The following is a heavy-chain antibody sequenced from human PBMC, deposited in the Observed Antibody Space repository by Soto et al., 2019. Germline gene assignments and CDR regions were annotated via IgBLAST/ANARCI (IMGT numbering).Heavy chain of an antibody. CDR2: ISTYNGNT. CDR3: ARDDNSGYYSVDFDY. Sequence: ASVKVSCKASGYIFINYGITWVRQAPGQGLEWVGWISTYNGNTNCAQKLQGRITMTTDTSTNTAYIELRSLRSDDTAVYYCARDDNSGYYSVDFDYWGQGTLVTVSS. J-gene: IGHJ4*02. V-gene: IGHV1-18*01. CDR1: GYIFINYG. D-gene: IGHD3-22*01.